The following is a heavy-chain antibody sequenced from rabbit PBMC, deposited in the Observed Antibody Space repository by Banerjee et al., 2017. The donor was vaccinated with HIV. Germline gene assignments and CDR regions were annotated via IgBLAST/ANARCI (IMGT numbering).Heavy chain of an antibody. CDR1: GFSFSSNYW. J-gene: IGHJ4*01. Sequence: QELLEESGGDLVKPEGSLTLTCTASGFSFSSNYWLCWVRQAPGKGLEWIACIGAGSTYYATWAKGRFTISKTSSTTVTLQMTSLTAADTATYFCARDAGYAGSNLWGQGTLVTVS. V-gene: IGHV1S45*01. CDR3: ARDAGYAGSNL. D-gene: IGHD4-2*01. CDR2: IGAGST.